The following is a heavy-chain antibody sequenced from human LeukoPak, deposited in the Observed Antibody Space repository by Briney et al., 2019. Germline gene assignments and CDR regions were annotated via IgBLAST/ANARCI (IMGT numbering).Heavy chain of an antibody. CDR2: ISSSSSYI. Sequence: PGGSLRLSCTASGFTFRDYAMSWVRQAPGKGLEWVSSISSSSSYIYYADSVKGRFTISRDNAKNSLYLQMNSLRAEDTAVYYCAKGGMKELLWFGDPARYYGMDVWGQGTTVTVSS. D-gene: IGHD3-10*01. J-gene: IGHJ6*02. V-gene: IGHV3-21*04. CDR1: GFTFRDYA. CDR3: AKGGMKELLWFGDPARYYGMDV.